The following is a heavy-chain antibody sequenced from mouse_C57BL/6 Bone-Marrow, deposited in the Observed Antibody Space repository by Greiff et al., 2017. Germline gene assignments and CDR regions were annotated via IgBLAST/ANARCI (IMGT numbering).Heavy chain of an antibody. V-gene: IGHV1-72*01. Sequence: QVQLQQPGAELVKPGASVKLSCKASGYTFTSYWMHWVKQRPGRGLEWIGRIDPNSGGTKYNEKFKSKATLTVDKPSSTAYMQLSSLTSEDSAVYYCARWRIITTVVATSDYWGQGTTLTVSS. CDR1: GYTFTSYW. CDR2: IDPNSGGT. D-gene: IGHD1-1*01. CDR3: ARWRIITTVVATSDY. J-gene: IGHJ2*01.